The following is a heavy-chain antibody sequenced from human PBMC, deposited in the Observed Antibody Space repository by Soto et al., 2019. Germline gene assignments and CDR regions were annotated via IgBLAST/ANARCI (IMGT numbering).Heavy chain of an antibody. CDR3: AKAPSAYWYFDL. Sequence: GGSLRLSCAASGFTFSSYAMHWVRQAPGKGLEWVAVISYDGSNKYYADSVKGRFTISRDNSKNTLYLQMNSLRGDDTGVYYCAKAPSAYWYFDLWGRGTLVTVSS. CDR1: GFTFSSYA. CDR2: ISYDGSNK. V-gene: IGHV3-30*14. J-gene: IGHJ2*01.